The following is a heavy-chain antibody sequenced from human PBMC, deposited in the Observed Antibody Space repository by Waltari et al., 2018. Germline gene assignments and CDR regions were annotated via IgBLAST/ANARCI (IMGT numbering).Heavy chain of an antibody. CDR2: INPNNGGT. Sequence: QVQLVRSGDEVKKPGASVKVSCKASGYTFTDNYMHWVRQAPGQGLEWMGWINPNNGGTNYAQNFQGRVTMTRDTSTSTAFMDLSRLKSDATAVYFCARGDPSVYYTSHMDVWGKGTTVTVSS. V-gene: IGHV1-2*02. D-gene: IGHD3-3*01. CDR1: GYTFTDNY. J-gene: IGHJ6*03. CDR3: ARGDPSVYYTSHMDV.